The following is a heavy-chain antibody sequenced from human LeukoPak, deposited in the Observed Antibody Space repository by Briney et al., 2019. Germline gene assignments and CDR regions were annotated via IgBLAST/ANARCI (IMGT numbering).Heavy chain of an antibody. D-gene: IGHD3-22*01. J-gene: IGHJ4*02. V-gene: IGHV1-69*13. CDR2: IIPIFGTA. CDR1: GYTFTTYA. CDR3: ARESTDYYDSSGYYYGPVY. Sequence: GASVKVSCEASGYTFTTYAMHWVRQAPGQGLEWMGGIIPIFGTANYAQKFQGRVTITADESTSTAYMELSNLRSEDTAVYYCARESTDYYDSSGYYYGPVYWGQGTLVTVSS.